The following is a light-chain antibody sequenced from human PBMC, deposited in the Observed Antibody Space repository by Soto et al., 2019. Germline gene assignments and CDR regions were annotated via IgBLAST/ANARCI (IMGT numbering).Light chain of an antibody. J-gene: IGLJ3*02. CDR3: AAWDNSLRAWV. CDR1: WYNIGKNL. CDR2: MTN. V-gene: IGLV1-47*01. Sequence: QSVLTQPPSASGTPGQTVTISCSGGWYNIGKNLGYWYQHLPGTAPKLRIYMTNQRPSGVPDRFSGSKSGSSASLAVSGLRSEDEAVYYCAAWDNSLRAWVFGGGTKLTVL.